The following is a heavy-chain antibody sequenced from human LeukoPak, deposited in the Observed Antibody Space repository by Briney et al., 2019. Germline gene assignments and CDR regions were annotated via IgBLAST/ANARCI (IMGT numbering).Heavy chain of an antibody. CDR2: ISAYNGNT. CDR3: ARLGIPSSSGQHQRDWFDP. CDR1: GYTFTSYG. V-gene: IGHV1-18*01. J-gene: IGHJ5*02. Sequence: ASVKVSCKASGYTFTSYGISWVRQAPGQGLEWMGWISAYNGNTNYAQKLQGRVTMTTDTSTSTAYMELRSLRSDDTAVYYCARLGIPSSSGQHQRDWFDPWGQGTLVTVSS. D-gene: IGHD6-19*01.